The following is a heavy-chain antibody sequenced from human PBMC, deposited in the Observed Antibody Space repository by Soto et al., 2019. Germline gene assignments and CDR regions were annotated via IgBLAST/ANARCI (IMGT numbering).Heavy chain of an antibody. D-gene: IGHD3-10*01. CDR1: GFSLSTSGVG. Sequence: QITLKESGPTLVKPTQTLTLTCNFSGFSLSTSGVGVGWIRQPPGKALEWLALIYWDDDKRYSPSLKSRLTITKATLKHQVSLTMATVDPVDTATYYCVHIRYGSGLFDYWGQGTLVTVSS. V-gene: IGHV2-5*02. CDR2: IYWDDDK. J-gene: IGHJ4*02. CDR3: VHIRYGSGLFDY.